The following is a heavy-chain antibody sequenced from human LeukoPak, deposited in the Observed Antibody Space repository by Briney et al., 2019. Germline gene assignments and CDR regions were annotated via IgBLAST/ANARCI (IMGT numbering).Heavy chain of an antibody. J-gene: IGHJ4*02. CDR2: VYYSGST. D-gene: IGHD3-16*02. Sequence: SETLSLTCSVSGVSINRFYWSWIRQSPGKGLDWIGYVYYSGSTNRNPSLKSRVTLSVDTSKNQFSLKLSSVTAADTAVYYCARHPGYLDYWGQGTLVTVSS. CDR3: ARHPGYLDY. CDR1: GVSINRFY. V-gene: IGHV4-59*08.